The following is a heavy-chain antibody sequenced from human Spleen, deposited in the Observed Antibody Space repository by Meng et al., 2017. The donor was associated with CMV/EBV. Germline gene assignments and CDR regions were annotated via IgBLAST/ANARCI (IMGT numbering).Heavy chain of an antibody. CDR3: ASFVGSRGGFNY. J-gene: IGHJ4*02. CDR2: IYDSGST. Sequence: SETLSLTCIVSGGSVSSGSYYWSWIRQPPGKGLEWIAHIYDSGSTSYNPSLKSRVTISVDTSKNQFSLKLTSVTAADTAVYYCASFVGSRGGFNYWGQGSLVTVSS. CDR1: GGSVSSGSYY. D-gene: IGHD1-26*01. V-gene: IGHV4-61*01.